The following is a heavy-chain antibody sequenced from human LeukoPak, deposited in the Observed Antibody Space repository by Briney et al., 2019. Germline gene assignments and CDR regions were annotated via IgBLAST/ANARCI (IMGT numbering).Heavy chain of an antibody. CDR1: GFTFSNYA. D-gene: IGHD3-22*01. Sequence: GGSLRLSCAASGFTFSNYAMTWVRQAPGKGLEWVSLISDSGDSTYYADSVKGRFTISRDNSKNTLYLQMNSLRAEDTAVYYCANENYDSSGYYYDYWGQGTLVTVSS. CDR2: ISDSGDST. V-gene: IGHV3-23*01. J-gene: IGHJ4*02. CDR3: ANENYDSSGYYYDY.